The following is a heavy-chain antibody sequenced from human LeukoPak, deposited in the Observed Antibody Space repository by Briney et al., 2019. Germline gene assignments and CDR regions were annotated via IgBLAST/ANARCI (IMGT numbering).Heavy chain of an antibody. CDR3: ARGEMGRLRFLEWPLGY. D-gene: IGHD3-3*01. CDR2: ISWNSGSI. V-gene: IGHV3-9*03. J-gene: IGHJ4*02. CDR1: GFTFSNFA. Sequence: PGGSLRLSCAASGFTFSNFAMNWVRQVPGKGLEWVSGISWNSGSIGYADSVKGRFTISRDNAKNSLYLQMNSLRAEDMALYYCARGEMGRLRFLEWPLGYWGQGTLVTVSS.